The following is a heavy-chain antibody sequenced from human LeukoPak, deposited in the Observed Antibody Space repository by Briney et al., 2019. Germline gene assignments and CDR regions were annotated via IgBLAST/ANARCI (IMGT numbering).Heavy chain of an antibody. V-gene: IGHV1-69*06. D-gene: IGHD5-12*01. CDR3: ARGLTHKWLRTDYYYYVDV. J-gene: IGHJ6*03. CDR1: GGTLNTYA. Sequence: SVKVSCKASGGTLNTYAVSWVRQAPGQGLEWMGGIIPIFGTANYAQKFQGRVTITADKSTSTAYMELSSLRSEDTAVYYCARGLTHKWLRTDYYYYVDVWGKGTTVTVSS. CDR2: IIPIFGTA.